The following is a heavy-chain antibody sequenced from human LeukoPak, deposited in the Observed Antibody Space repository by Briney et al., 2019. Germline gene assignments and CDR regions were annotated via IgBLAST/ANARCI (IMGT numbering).Heavy chain of an antibody. J-gene: IGHJ4*02. CDR2: IWYDGSNK. Sequence: GGSLRLSCAASGFTFSSYGMHWVRQAPGKGLEWVAVIWYDGSNKYYADSVKGRFTISRDNSKNTLYLQMNSLRAEDTAVYYCAREGRGYDLDYWGQGTLVTVSS. V-gene: IGHV3-33*01. CDR1: GFTFSSYG. CDR3: AREGRGYDLDY. D-gene: IGHD5-12*01.